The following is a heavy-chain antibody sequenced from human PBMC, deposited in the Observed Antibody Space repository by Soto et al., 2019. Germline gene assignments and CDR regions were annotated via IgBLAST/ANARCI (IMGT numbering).Heavy chain of an antibody. V-gene: IGHV4-31*03. CDR3: ARAWTATAGWANWFDR. J-gene: IGHJ5*02. CDR2: IHYSGST. CDR1: GGSISGEGYY. D-gene: IGHD6-13*01. Sequence: QVQLQESGPGLVEPSQTLSLTCTVSGGSISGEGYYWSWIRQYSGRGLEWIGYIHYSGSTYYNPSLKVRVIISVDTSKTQFFLNLSSVTAADTVVYYCARAWTATAGWANWFDRWGQGTLVTVSS.